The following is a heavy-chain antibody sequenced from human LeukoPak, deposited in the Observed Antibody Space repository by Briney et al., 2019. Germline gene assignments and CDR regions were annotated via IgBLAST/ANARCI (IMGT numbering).Heavy chain of an antibody. Sequence: GGSLRLSCAASGFTFSNYDMHWVRQATGKGLEWVSAIGTAGDTYYPGSVKGRFTISRENAKNSLYLQMNSLRAGDTAVYYCAIGKGRDYDSSDYYFGYWGQGTLVTVSS. CDR1: GFTFSNYD. CDR3: AIGKGRDYDSSDYYFGY. V-gene: IGHV3-13*01. J-gene: IGHJ4*02. CDR2: IGTAGDT. D-gene: IGHD3-22*01.